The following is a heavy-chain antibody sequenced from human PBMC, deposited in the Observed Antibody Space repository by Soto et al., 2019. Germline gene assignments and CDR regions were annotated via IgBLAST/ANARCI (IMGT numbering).Heavy chain of an antibody. CDR3: ARERGGLRYFDWLLGAGGDV. V-gene: IGHV1-8*01. D-gene: IGHD3-9*01. Sequence: GASVKVSCKASGYTFTSYDINWVRQATGQGLEWMGWMNPNSGNTGYAQKFQGRVTMTRNTSISTAYMELSSLRSEDTAVYYCARERGGLRYFDWLLGAGGDVWGQGTTVTVSS. CDR2: MNPNSGNT. CDR1: GYTFTSYD. J-gene: IGHJ6*02.